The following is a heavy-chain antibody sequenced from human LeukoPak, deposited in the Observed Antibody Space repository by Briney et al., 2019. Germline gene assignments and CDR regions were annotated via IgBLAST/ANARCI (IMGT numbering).Heavy chain of an antibody. CDR1: GFTFSTYW. Sequence: GGSLRLSCAASGFTFSTYWLHWVRQAPGKGMVWVSRISGDGSDTEYADSMKGRFTVSRDNAKNTLYLQMNSLRAEDTAVYYCARVRTDSSGYYYEGFDYWGQGTLVTVSS. CDR3: ARVRTDSSGYYYEGFDY. CDR2: ISGDGSDT. J-gene: IGHJ4*02. V-gene: IGHV3-74*03. D-gene: IGHD3-22*01.